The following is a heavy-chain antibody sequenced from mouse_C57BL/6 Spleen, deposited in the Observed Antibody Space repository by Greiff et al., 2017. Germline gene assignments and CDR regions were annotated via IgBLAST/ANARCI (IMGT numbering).Heavy chain of an antibody. D-gene: IGHD2-1*01. CDR2: IDPSDSYT. CDR1: GYTFTSYW. Sequence: VQLQQSGAELVMPGASVKLSCKASGYTFTSYWMHWVKQRPGQGLEWIGEIDPSDSYTNYNQKFKGKSTLTVDTSSSTAYMQISSLTSEDSAVYYGGRRDGNYRVVLGYWGQGTTLTASS. V-gene: IGHV1-69*01. CDR3: GRRDGNYRVVLGY. J-gene: IGHJ2*01.